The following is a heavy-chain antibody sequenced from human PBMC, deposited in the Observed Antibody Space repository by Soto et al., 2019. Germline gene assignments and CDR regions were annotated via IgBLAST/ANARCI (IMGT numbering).Heavy chain of an antibody. CDR2: IYHSGST. CDR1: GGSISSSNW. V-gene: IGHV4-4*02. CDR3: ARVARFCSSWYGELIYYYGMDV. Sequence: SETLSLTCAVSGGSISSSNWWSWVRQPPGKGLEWIGEIYHSGSTNYNPSLKSRVTISVDKSKNQFSLKLSSVPAADTAVYYCARVARFCSSWYGELIYYYGMDVWGQGTTVTVSS. D-gene: IGHD6-13*01. J-gene: IGHJ6*02.